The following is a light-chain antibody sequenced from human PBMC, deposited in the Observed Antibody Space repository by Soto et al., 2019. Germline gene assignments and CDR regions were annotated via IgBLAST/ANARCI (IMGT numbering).Light chain of an antibody. V-gene: IGLV2-14*01. CDR3: SSFTRINTLV. J-gene: IGLJ1*01. CDR2: EVS. CDR1: SNDVGAYNY. Sequence: QSALTQPASVSGSPGQSITISCTGTSNDVGAYNYVSWYQHHPGKAPKLLIYEVSDRPSGVSNRFSGSKSGSTASLTISGLQAEDEADYYCSSFTRINTLVFGTGTQLTVL.